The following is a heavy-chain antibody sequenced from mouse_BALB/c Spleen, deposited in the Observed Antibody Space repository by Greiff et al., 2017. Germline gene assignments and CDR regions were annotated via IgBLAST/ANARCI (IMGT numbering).Heavy chain of an antibody. CDR1: GFTFSSYW. Sequence: EVKLMESGGGLVQPGGSMKLSCVASGFTFSSYWMSWVRQSPEKGLEWVAEIRLKSDNYATHYAESVKGKFTISRDDSKSRLYLQMNSLRAEDTGIYYCTRAMDYWGQGTSVTVSS. CDR2: IRLKSDNYAT. J-gene: IGHJ4*01. V-gene: IGHV6-6*02. CDR3: TRAMDY.